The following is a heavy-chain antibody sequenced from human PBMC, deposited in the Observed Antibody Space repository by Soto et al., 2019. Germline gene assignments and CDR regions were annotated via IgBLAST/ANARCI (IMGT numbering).Heavy chain of an antibody. CDR1: GFTFSSYG. J-gene: IGHJ4*02. V-gene: IGHV3-30*18. Sequence: QAQLVESGGGVVQPGRSLRLSCAASGFTFSSYGMHWVRQAPGKGLEWVAVISYDGSNKYYADSVKGRFTISRDNSKNTLYLQMNSLRAEDTAVYYCAKDHRPIRIAAAHDYWGQGTLVTVSS. D-gene: IGHD6-13*01. CDR2: ISYDGSNK. CDR3: AKDHRPIRIAAAHDY.